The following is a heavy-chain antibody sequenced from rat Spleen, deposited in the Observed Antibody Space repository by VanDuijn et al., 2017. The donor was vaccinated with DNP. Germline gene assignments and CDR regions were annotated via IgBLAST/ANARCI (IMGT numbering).Heavy chain of an antibody. D-gene: IGHD1-6*01. J-gene: IGHJ3*01. CDR3: ARHLYTTDYSGFAY. CDR2: ISYDGSRT. V-gene: IGHV5-17*01. Sequence: EVQLVESGGGLVQPGRSLKLSCAASGFTFSDYAMAWVRQAPKKGLEWVATISYDGSRTYYRDSVKGRFTISRDNAKSTLYLQMDSLRSEDTATYYCARHLYTTDYSGFAYWGQGTLVTVSS. CDR1: GFTFSDYA.